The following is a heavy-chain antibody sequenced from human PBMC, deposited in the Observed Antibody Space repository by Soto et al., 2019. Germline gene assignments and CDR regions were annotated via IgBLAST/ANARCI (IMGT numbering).Heavy chain of an antibody. V-gene: IGHV3-23*01. CDR2: VSASGGST. J-gene: IGHJ4*02. Sequence: PGGSLRLSCAASGFTFSAYAMTWVRQAPGKGVEWVSAVSASGGSTYYADSVRGRFTISRDNSKNTLYLQINSLSAEDTAVYYCAKEETASRAFDYWGQGSPVTVS. D-gene: IGHD2-21*02. CDR3: AKEETASRAFDY. CDR1: GFTFSAYA.